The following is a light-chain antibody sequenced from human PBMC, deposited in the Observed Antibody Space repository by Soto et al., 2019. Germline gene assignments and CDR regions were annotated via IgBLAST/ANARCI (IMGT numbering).Light chain of an antibody. CDR1: QTIKKY. J-gene: IGKJ2*01. V-gene: IGKV1-39*01. CDR2: GAS. CDR3: HQIFSAPFT. Sequence: IQMTQSPSSLSASVGDRVTVTCRASQTIKKYLNWYQCKPGKAPKLLIYGASNLQRGVPSRFSGSGFGTDFTLTISRLETEDFATYYCHQIFSAPFTFGQGTGLE.